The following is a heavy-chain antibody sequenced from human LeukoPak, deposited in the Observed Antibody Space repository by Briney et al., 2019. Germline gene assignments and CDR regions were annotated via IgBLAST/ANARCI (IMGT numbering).Heavy chain of an antibody. V-gene: IGHV3-53*01. CDR3: ARGKLLWFGEGYGMDV. J-gene: IGHJ6*04. D-gene: IGHD3-10*01. CDR1: GFTVSSNY. Sequence: GGSLRLSCAASGFTVSSNYMSWVRQAPGKGLEWVSVIYSGGSTYYAGSVKGRFTISRDNSKNTLYLQMNSLRAEDTAVYYCARGKLLWFGEGYGMDVWGKGTTVTVSS. CDR2: IYSGGST.